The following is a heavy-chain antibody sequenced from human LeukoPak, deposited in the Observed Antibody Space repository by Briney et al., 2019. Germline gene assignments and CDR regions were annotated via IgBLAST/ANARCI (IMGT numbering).Heavy chain of an antibody. Sequence: GGSLRLSCAASGFTFSSFSMNWDRQAPGQGLEWVSSISSSSSYIYYAASVKGRFTISRDNAKSSLYLQMNSLRAEDTAVYYCARDGDMITFGGVDAFDIWGQGTMVTVSS. J-gene: IGHJ3*02. D-gene: IGHD3-16*01. V-gene: IGHV3-21*01. CDR2: ISSSSSYI. CDR3: ARDGDMITFGGVDAFDI. CDR1: GFTFSSFS.